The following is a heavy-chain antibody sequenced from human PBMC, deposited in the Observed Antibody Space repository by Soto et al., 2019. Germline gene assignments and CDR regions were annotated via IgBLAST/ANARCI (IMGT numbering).Heavy chain of an antibody. Sequence: SETLSLTCTVSGGSISSYYWSWIRQPPGKGLEWIGYIYYSGSTNYNPALKSRVTISEDTSKNQFALKLSSVTAADTAVYYCARSGYCSGGSCYLYYFDYWGQGTLVTVSS. J-gene: IGHJ4*02. CDR1: GGSISSYY. CDR2: IYYSGST. D-gene: IGHD2-15*01. V-gene: IGHV4-59*08. CDR3: ARSGYCSGGSCYLYYFDY.